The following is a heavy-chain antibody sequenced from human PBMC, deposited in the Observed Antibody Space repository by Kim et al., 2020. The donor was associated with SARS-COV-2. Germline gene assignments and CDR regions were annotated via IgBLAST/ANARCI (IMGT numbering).Heavy chain of an antibody. CDR1: GYTFTGYY. D-gene: IGHD1-1*01. CDR2: INPNSGGT. CDR3: ARPPGGRSGYYGMDV. Sequence: ASVKVSCKASGYTFTGYYMHWVRQAPGQGLEWMGWINPNSGGTNYAQKFQGRVTMTRDTSISTAYMELSRLRSDDMAVYYCARPPGGRSGYYGMDVWGQGTTVTVSS. V-gene: IGHV1-2*02. J-gene: IGHJ6*02.